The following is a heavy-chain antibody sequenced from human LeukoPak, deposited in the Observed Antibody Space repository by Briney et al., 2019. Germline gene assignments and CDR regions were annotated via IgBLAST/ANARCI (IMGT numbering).Heavy chain of an antibody. CDR2: ISGSGGST. CDR1: GFTFSSYA. J-gene: IGHJ4*02. Sequence: GGSLRLSCAASGFTFSSYAMSWVRQAPGKGLEWVSAISGSGGSTYYADSVKGRFTISRDNSKNTLYLQVNSLRAEDTAVYYCAKGSRNFYRSSTSCYTDYWGQGTLVTVSS. V-gene: IGHV3-23*01. CDR3: AKGSRNFYRSSTSCYTDY. D-gene: IGHD2-2*02.